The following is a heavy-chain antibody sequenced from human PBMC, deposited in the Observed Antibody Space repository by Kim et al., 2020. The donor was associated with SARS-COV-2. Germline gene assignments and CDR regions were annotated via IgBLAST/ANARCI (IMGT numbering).Heavy chain of an antibody. D-gene: IGHD2-15*01. J-gene: IGHJ6*02. V-gene: IGHV4-34*01. CDR1: GGSFSGYS. Sequence: SETLSLTCAVYGGSFSGYSWTWICQPPGKGLEWIGQINHSGTTNFNPSLQSRVPIFIHMSKNQYSLRLKSMAAADTAVYYCARGRAGVVPSLVLGLGPYYEYYVVDVWGRETTVTVSS. CDR3: ARGRAGVVPSLVLGLGPYYEYYVVDV. CDR2: INHSGTT.